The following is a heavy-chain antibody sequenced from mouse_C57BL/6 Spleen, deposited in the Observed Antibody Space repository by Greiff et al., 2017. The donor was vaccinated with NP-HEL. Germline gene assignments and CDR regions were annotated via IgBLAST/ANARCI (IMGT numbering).Heavy chain of an antibody. CDR3: AWFYDDYDEYYFED. CDR1: GYTFTSYW. J-gene: IGHJ2*01. D-gene: IGHD2-4*01. CDR2: INPSNGGT. Sequence: QVQLQQPGTELVKPGASVKLSCKASGYTFTSYWMHWVKQRPGQGLEWIGKINPSNGGTNYNEKFKGKATLTVDKSSSTAYMQLSSLTSEDSAVYYGAWFYDDYDEYYFEDWGQGTTVTVAA. V-gene: IGHV1-53*01.